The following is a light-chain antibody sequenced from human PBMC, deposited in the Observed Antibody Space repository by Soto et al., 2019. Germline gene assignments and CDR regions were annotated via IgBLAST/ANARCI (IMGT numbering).Light chain of an antibody. V-gene: IGLV1-47*01. Sequence: QSVLTQPPSASGTPGQRVTISCSGSSSNIGSNYVYWYQQLPGTAPKLLIYRNNQRPSGVPDRFSGSKSGTSASLAISGLRSVDEAHYYCAAWDDSLSGLYVFGPGTKLTVL. CDR2: RNN. J-gene: IGLJ1*01. CDR1: SSNIGSNY. CDR3: AAWDDSLSGLYV.